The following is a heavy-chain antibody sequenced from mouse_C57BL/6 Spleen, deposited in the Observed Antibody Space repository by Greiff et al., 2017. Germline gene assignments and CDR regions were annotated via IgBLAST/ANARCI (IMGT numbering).Heavy chain of an antibody. Sequence: QVTLKVSGPGILQPSQTLSLTCSFSGFSLSTFGMGVGWIRQPSGKGLEWLAHIWWDDDKYYNPALKSRLTISKDTSKNQVFLKLANVDTADTATYYCARPIYYDYDWAMDYWGQGTSVTVSS. J-gene: IGHJ4*01. CDR2: IWWDDDK. D-gene: IGHD2-4*01. CDR1: GFSLSTFGMG. CDR3: ARPIYYDYDWAMDY. V-gene: IGHV8-8*01.